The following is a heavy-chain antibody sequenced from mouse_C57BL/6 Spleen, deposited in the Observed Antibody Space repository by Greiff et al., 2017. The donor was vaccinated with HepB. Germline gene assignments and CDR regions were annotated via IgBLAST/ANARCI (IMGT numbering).Heavy chain of an antibody. J-gene: IGHJ1*03. CDR2: ISYDGSN. D-gene: IGHD1-1*01. Sequence: DVQLQESGPGLVKPSQSLSLTCSVTGYSITSGYYWTWIRQFPGNKLEWMGYISYDGSNNYNPSLKNRISITRDTSKNQFFLKLNSVTTEDTATYYCARRESSPWYFDVWGTGTTVTVSS. V-gene: IGHV3-6*01. CDR1: GYSITSGYY. CDR3: ARRESSPWYFDV.